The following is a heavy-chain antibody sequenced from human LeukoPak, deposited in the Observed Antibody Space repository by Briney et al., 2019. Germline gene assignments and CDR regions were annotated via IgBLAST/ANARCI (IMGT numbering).Heavy chain of an antibody. CDR3: ARGGYYGILTGLNWFDP. J-gene: IGHJ5*02. CDR1: GFTFSDYY. CDR2: ISSSSSYT. D-gene: IGHD3-9*01. V-gene: IGHV3-11*06. Sequence: GGSLRLSCAASGFTFSDYYMSWIRQAPGKGLEWVSYISSSSSYTNYADSVKGRFTISRDNAKNSLYLQMNSLRAEDTAVYYCARGGYYGILTGLNWFDPWGQGTLVTVSS.